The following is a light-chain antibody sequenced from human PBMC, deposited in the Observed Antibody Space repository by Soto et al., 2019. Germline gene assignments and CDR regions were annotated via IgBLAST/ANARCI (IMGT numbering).Light chain of an antibody. V-gene: IGLV2-14*03. J-gene: IGLJ1*01. Sequence: QSALTQPASVSGSPGQSITISCAGTSSDLGAYKYVSWYQQHPDKAPKLILYEVSRRPSGVSNRFSGSKSGNTASLTISGLLAEDEADYSCSSYTKTSTLVFGTGTKVT. CDR1: SSDLGAYKY. CDR2: EVS. CDR3: SSYTKTSTLV.